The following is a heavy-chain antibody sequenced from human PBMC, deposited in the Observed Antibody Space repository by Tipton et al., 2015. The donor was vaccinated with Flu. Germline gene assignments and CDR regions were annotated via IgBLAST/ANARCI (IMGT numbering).Heavy chain of an antibody. CDR3: ARELVVVATIDY. Sequence: GLVKPSETLSLTCTVSGGSISSGSYYWSWIRQPAGKGLEWIGRIYTSGSTYYNPSLKSRVTISVDTSKNQFSLKLSSVAAADTAVYYCARELVVVATIDYWGQGTLVTVSS. J-gene: IGHJ4*02. CDR2: IYTSGST. D-gene: IGHD2-15*01. V-gene: IGHV4-61*02. CDR1: GGSISSGSYY.